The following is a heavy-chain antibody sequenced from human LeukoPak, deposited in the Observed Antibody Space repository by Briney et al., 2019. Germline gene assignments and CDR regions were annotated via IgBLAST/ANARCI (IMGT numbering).Heavy chain of an antibody. CDR3: ARDFVHYYDSSGSKDLGAFDI. CDR2: INPSGGST. V-gene: IGHV1-46*01. D-gene: IGHD3-22*01. CDR1: GYTFTSYY. J-gene: IGHJ3*02. Sequence: ASVKVSCKASGYTFTSYYMHWVRQAPGQGLEWMGIINPSGGSTSYAQKFQGRVTMTRDMSTSTVYMELSSLRSEDTAVYYCARDFVHYYDSSGSKDLGAFDIWGQGTMVTVSS.